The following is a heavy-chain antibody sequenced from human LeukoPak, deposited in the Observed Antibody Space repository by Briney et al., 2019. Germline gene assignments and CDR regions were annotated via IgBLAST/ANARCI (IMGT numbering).Heavy chain of an antibody. CDR3: ARDPRSVVIAVAASFDY. Sequence: PGRSLRLSCAASGFTFSSYAMHWVRQAPGKGLEWVAVISYDGSNKYYADSVKGRFTISRDNSKNTLYLQMNSLRAEDTAVYYCARDPRSVVIAVAASFDYWGQGTLVTVSS. CDR1: GFTFSSYA. J-gene: IGHJ4*02. CDR2: ISYDGSNK. D-gene: IGHD6-19*01. V-gene: IGHV3-30*04.